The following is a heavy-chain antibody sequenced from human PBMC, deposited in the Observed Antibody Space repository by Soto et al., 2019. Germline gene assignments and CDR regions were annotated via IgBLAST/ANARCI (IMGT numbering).Heavy chain of an antibody. CDR1: GDTFTFYP. Sequence: QVQLVQSGAEVKRPGSSVKVSCKASGDTFTFYPINWVRQAPGLGIEWMGRINPILSMSNYAQRFQGRVTMAADKSTSTAYMELSSLRSEDTAIYYCASSYGSGYRAFDYWGQGALVTVSS. D-gene: IGHD3-10*01. CDR3: ASSYGSGYRAFDY. V-gene: IGHV1-69*02. CDR2: INPILSMS. J-gene: IGHJ4*02.